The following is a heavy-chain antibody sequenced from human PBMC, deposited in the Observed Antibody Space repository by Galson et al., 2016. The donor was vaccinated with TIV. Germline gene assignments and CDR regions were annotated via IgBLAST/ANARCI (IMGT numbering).Heavy chain of an antibody. V-gene: IGHV3-33*01. CDR2: ISYDRSDK. CDR3: ARQWQSYSFDY. D-gene: IGHD6-19*01. CDR1: GFTFSSYD. Sequence: SLRLSCAASGFTFSSYDMHWVRQAPGKGLEWVAIISYDRSDKYYAGSVKGRFTISRDNSKNTLYLQMNSLRVEDTAVYYCARQWQSYSFDYWGQGTLVTVSS. J-gene: IGHJ4*02.